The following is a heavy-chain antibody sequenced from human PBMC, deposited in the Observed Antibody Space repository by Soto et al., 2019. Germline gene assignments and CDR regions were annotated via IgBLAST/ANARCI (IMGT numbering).Heavy chain of an antibody. Sequence: ASVKVSCKASGYTFTSYSMNWVRQAPGQRLEWMGWINAGNGNTKYSQKFQGRVTITRDTSTSTAYMELSSLRSEDTAVYYCATILGYCSYGSCDCWGQGTMVTVSS. CDR1: GYTFTSYS. CDR3: ATILGYCSYGSCDC. D-gene: IGHD2-15*01. V-gene: IGHV1-3*01. J-gene: IGHJ4*02. CDR2: INAGNGNT.